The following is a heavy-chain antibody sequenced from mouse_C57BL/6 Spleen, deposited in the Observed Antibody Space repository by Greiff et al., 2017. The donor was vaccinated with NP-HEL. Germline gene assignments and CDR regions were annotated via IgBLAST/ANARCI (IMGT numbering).Heavy chain of an antibody. CDR1: GYSFTSYY. D-gene: IGHD3-1*01. CDR2: IYPGSGNT. J-gene: IGHJ4*01. V-gene: IGHV1-66*01. Sequence: VKLVESGPELVKPGASVKISCKASGYSFTSYYIHWVKQRPGQGLEWIGWIYPGSGNTKYNEKFKGKATLTADTSSSTAYMQLSSLTSEDSAVYYCARGGTRADYWGQGTSVTVSS. CDR3: ARGGTRADY.